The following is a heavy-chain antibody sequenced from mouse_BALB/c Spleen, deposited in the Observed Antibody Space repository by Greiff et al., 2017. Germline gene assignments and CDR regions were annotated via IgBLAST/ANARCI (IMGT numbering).Heavy chain of an antibody. J-gene: IGHJ4*01. CDR1: GYSFTGYT. V-gene: IGHV1-26*01. CDR2: INPYNGGT. D-gene: IGHD2-4*01. Sequence: VQLKQSGPELVKPGASMKISCKASGYSFTGYTMNWVKQSHGKNLEWIGLINPYNGGTSYNQKFKGKATLTVDKSSSTAYMELLSLTSEDSAVYYCARSGIYYDYDEYYYAMDYWGQGTSVTVSS. CDR3: ARSGIYYDYDEYYYAMDY.